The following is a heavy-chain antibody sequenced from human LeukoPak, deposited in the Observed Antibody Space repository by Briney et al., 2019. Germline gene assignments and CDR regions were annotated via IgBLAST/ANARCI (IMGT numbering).Heavy chain of an antibody. J-gene: IGHJ4*02. CDR1: GYTFTGYY. CDR3: AREVSSSWGDFDY. Sequence: GASVKVSCKASGYTFTGYYMHWVRQAPGQGLEWMGWINPNSGGTNYAQKFQGRVTMTRDTSISTAYMELSRLRSDDTAVYYCAREVSSSWGDFDYWGQGTLVTVSS. V-gene: IGHV1-2*02. CDR2: INPNSGGT. D-gene: IGHD6-13*01.